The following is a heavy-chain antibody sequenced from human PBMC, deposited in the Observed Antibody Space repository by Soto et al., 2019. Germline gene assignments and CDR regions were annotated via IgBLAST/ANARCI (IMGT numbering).Heavy chain of an antibody. CDR2: ITGSGGDT. D-gene: IGHD2-15*01. Sequence: EVHLLESGGDLVQPGGSLRLSCAASGFTFNNYAMGWVRQAPGKGLEWVSTITGSGGDTAYPGSVKGRFTISRDNSKNSLFLQMNSLSADDTGVYFCARRQCSGGTCEAFDSWGQGTLVTVSS. J-gene: IGHJ4*02. CDR3: ARRQCSGGTCEAFDS. CDR1: GFTFNNYA. V-gene: IGHV3-23*01.